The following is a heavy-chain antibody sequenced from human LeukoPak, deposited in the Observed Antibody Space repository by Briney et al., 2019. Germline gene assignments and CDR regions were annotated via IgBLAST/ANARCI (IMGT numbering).Heavy chain of an antibody. CDR3: ARGTTAFVVDY. Sequence: ASVKVSCKASGYTFTGYYMHWVRQAPGQGLEWMGWIKPNSGGTNYAQKFQGWVTMTRDTSISTAYMELSRLRSDDTAVYYCARGTTAFVVDYWGQRTLVTVSS. CDR1: GYTFTGYY. V-gene: IGHV1-2*04. D-gene: IGHD4-17*01. J-gene: IGHJ4*02. CDR2: IKPNSGGT.